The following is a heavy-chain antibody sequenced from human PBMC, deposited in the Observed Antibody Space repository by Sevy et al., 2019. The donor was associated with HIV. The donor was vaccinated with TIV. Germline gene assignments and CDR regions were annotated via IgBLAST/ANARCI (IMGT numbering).Heavy chain of an antibody. V-gene: IGHV4-59*08. Sequence: SETLSLACTVSGGSITSLYWNWIRLPPGKGLEWIANIYYNGHINYNPSLKSRVTLSLDTSKNQFSLRLSSVTAADTAMYYCAGENAWGRGYSWVQGTLVTVSS. CDR1: GGSITSLY. CDR2: IYYNGHI. D-gene: IGHD1-26*01. CDR3: AGENAWGRGYS. J-gene: IGHJ4*02.